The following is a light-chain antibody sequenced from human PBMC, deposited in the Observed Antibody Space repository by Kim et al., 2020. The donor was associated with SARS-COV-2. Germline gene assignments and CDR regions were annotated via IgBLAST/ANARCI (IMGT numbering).Light chain of an antibody. J-gene: IGKJ2*01. Sequence: SASVGDRVIISCRASQGISIWLAWYQQKPGKAPKSLIHAASSLRSGVPSRFSGSGSGTDFTLTISSLQPEDSATYYCQQYNSYPRTFGQGTKLEI. CDR2: AAS. CDR1: QGISIW. V-gene: IGKV1D-16*01. CDR3: QQYNSYPRT.